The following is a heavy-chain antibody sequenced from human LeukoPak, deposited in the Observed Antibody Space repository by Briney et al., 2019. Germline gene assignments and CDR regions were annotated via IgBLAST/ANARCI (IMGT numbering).Heavy chain of an antibody. J-gene: IGHJ5*02. V-gene: IGHV1-2*02. CDR3: ARGGYNYYDSSGYYYWFDP. CDR1: GYTFTGYY. CDR2: INPNSGGT. D-gene: IGHD3-22*01. Sequence: ASVKVSCKASGYTFTGYYMHWVRQAPGQGLEWMGWINPNSGGTNYAQKFQGRVTMTRDTSISTAYMELSRLRYDDTAVYYCARGGYNYYDSSGYYYWFDPWGQGTLVTVSS.